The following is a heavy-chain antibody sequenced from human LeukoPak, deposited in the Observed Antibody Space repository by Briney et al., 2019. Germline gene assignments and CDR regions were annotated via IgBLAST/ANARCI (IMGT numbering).Heavy chain of an antibody. CDR2: INGDGSDT. CDR1: GFTFNNFA. Sequence: GGSLRLSCVASGFTFNNFAMSWVRQAPGKGLQWVSAINGDGSDTHYADSVKGRFTISRDNSKNTLYLQMNNLRAEDTAVYYCARTYYDFWSGYYWSFDYWGQGTLVTVSS. CDR3: ARTYYDFWSGYYWSFDY. D-gene: IGHD3-3*01. V-gene: IGHV3-23*01. J-gene: IGHJ4*02.